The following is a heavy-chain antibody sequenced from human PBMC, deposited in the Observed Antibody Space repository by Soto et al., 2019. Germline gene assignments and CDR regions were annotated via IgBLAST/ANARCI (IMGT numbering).Heavy chain of an antibody. CDR2: IYPGDSDT. Sequence: GESLKISCKGSGYSFTSYWIGWVRQMPGKGLEWMGIIYPGDSDTRYSPSFQGQVTISADKSISTAYLQWSGLKASDTAMYYCARHPRSGLRFLEWLPSDYGMDVWGQGTTVTVSS. V-gene: IGHV5-51*01. CDR1: GYSFTSYW. D-gene: IGHD3-3*01. J-gene: IGHJ6*02. CDR3: ARHPRSGLRFLEWLPSDYGMDV.